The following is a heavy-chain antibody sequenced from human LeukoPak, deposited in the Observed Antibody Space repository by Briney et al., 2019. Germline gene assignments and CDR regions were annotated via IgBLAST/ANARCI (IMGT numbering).Heavy chain of an antibody. CDR2: ISSSSSYI. D-gene: IGHD6-19*01. CDR1: GFTFSSYS. Sequence: EPGGSLRLSCAASGFTFSSYSMNWVRQAPGKGLEWVSSISSSSSYIYYADSVKGRFTISRDNAKNSLYLQMNSLRAEDTAVYYCARYSSGWYPVDYWGQGTLVTVSS. V-gene: IGHV3-21*01. J-gene: IGHJ4*02. CDR3: ARYSSGWYPVDY.